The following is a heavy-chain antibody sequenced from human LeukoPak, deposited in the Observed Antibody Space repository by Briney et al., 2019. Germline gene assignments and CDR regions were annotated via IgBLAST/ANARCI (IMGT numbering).Heavy chain of an antibody. CDR3: ARLDSSGYYYYGMGV. J-gene: IGHJ6*02. D-gene: IGHD3-22*01. V-gene: IGHV5-51*01. CDR1: GYSFTTYW. CDR2: IYPGDSDT. Sequence: GESLKISCEASGYSFTTYWIGWVRQMPGKGLEWMGIIYPGDSDTRYSPSFQGQVTISADKSISTAYLQWSSLKASDTAMYYCARLDSSGYYYYGMGVWGQGTTVTVSS.